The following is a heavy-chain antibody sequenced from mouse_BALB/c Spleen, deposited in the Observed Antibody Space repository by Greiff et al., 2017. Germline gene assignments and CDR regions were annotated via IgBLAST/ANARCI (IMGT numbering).Heavy chain of an antibody. Sequence: EVQLQQTGPELVKPGASVKISCKASGYSFTDYIMLWVKQSHGKSLEWIGNINPYYGSTSYNLKFKGKATLTVDKSSSTAYMQLNSLTSEDSAVYYCARESGSSYAMDYWGQGTSVTVSS. D-gene: IGHD1-1*01. J-gene: IGHJ4*01. V-gene: IGHV1-39*01. CDR1: GYSFTDYI. CDR3: ARESGSSYAMDY. CDR2: INPYYGST.